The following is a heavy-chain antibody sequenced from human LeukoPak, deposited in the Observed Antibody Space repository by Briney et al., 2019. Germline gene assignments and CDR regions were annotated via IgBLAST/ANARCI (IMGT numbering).Heavy chain of an antibody. CDR1: GFTFSSYA. D-gene: IGHD3-10*02. CDR3: AELGITMIGGV. Sequence: PGGSLRLSCAASGFTFSSYAMSWARQAPGKGLEWVSAISGSGGSTYYADSVKGRFTISRDNAKNSLYLQMNSLRAEDTAVYYCAELGITMIGGVWGKGTTVTISS. J-gene: IGHJ6*04. CDR2: ISGSGGST. V-gene: IGHV3-23*01.